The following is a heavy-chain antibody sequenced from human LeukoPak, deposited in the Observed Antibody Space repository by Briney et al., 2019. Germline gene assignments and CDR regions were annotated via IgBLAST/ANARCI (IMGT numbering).Heavy chain of an antibody. CDR2: ISSSGSTI. J-gene: IGHJ3*02. Sequence: LPGGSLRLSCAASGFTFSNFGMNWVRQAPGKGLYWVSYISSSGSTIYYADSVKGRFTISRDNAKNSLYLQMNSLRDEDTAVFYCARSGVFDIWGQGTMVTVSS. D-gene: IGHD2-15*01. V-gene: IGHV3-48*02. CDR1: GFTFSNFG. CDR3: ARSGVFDI.